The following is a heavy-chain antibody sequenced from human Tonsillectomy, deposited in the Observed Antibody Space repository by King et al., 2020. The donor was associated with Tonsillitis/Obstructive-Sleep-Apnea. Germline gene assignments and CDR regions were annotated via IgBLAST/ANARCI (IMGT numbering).Heavy chain of an antibody. Sequence: MDWVRQTPGKVLDVIGRIRNKPSGYTTEYAASVKGRFSISRDDSRNSLCLQMNILKSDDTAVYYCTKGDCRGVNCDAGDYLGQGTLVNVSA. D-gene: IGHD2-15*01. CDR2: IRNKPSGYTT. CDR3: TKGDCRGVNCDAGDY. V-gene: IGHV3-72*01. J-gene: IGHJ4*02.